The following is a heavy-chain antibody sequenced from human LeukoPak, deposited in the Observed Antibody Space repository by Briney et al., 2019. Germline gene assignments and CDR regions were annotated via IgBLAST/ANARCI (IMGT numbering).Heavy chain of an antibody. CDR2: IYSGGST. V-gene: IGHV3-66*01. D-gene: IGHD4-11*01. Sequence: GGSLRLSCAASGFTVSSNYMSWVRQAPGKGLEWVSVIYSGGSTYYADSVKGRFTISRDNSKNTLYLQMNSLRAEDTAVYYCARGGSNTRDYYYGMDVWGQGTTVTVS. J-gene: IGHJ6*02. CDR3: ARGGSNTRDYYYGMDV. CDR1: GFTVSSNY.